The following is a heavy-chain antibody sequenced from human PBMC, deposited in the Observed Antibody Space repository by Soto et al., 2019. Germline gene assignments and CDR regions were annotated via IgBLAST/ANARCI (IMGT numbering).Heavy chain of an antibody. J-gene: IGHJ5*02. CDR3: ARVRRLVRGVMSRYSGDWFDP. CDR2: IIPILGIA. CDR1: GGTFSSYT. D-gene: IGHD3-10*01. Sequence: SVNVSCKASGGTFSSYTVSWVRQAPGQGLEWMGRIIPILGIANYAQKFQGRVTITADKSTSTAYMELSSLRSEDTAVYYCARVRRLVRGVMSRYSGDWFDPWGQGTLVTVSS. V-gene: IGHV1-69*02.